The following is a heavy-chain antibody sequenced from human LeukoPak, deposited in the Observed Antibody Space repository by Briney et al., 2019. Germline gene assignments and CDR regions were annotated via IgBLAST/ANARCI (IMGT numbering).Heavy chain of an antibody. CDR3: AKYGLYNFDY. Sequence: SETLSLTCTVSGVSITSSYWSWIRQPPGQGLEWIGYIHYTGNTNHNPPLKNRVTISVDTSKNQFSLKLSSVTAADTAIYYCAKYGLYNFDYWGQGTLVTVSS. D-gene: IGHD2-2*02. CDR2: IHYTGNT. V-gene: IGHV4-59*01. J-gene: IGHJ4*02. CDR1: GVSITSSY.